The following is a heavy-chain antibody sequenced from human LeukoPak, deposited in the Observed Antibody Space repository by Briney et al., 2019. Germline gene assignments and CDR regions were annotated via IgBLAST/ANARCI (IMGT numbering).Heavy chain of an antibody. CDR1: GGSFSGYY. CDR2: INHSGST. Sequence: SETLSLTCAVYGGSFSGYYWSWIRQPPGKGLEWIGEINHSGSTNYNPSLKSRVTISVDTSKNQFSLKLSSVTAAGTAVYYCAILYGYFDYWGQGTLVTVSS. D-gene: IGHD3-16*01. CDR3: AILYGYFDY. V-gene: IGHV4-34*01. J-gene: IGHJ4*02.